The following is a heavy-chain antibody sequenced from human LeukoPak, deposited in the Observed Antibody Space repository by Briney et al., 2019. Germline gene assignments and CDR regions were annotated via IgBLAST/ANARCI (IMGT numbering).Heavy chain of an antibody. CDR2: ISYDGSNK. D-gene: IGHD4-17*01. CDR3: ARDSPLYTVTTRFDY. J-gene: IGHJ4*02. CDR1: GCTFSSYA. V-gene: IGHV3-30*04. Sequence: GGSLRLSCAAYGCTFSSYARHWVRQAPGKGLEWVAVISYDGSNKYYAASVKGRFTISRDNSKNTLYLQMNSLRAEDTAVYYCARDSPLYTVTTRFDYWGQGTLVTVSS.